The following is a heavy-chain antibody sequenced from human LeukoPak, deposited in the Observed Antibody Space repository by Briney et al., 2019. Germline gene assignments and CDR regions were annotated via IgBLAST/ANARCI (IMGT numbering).Heavy chain of an antibody. Sequence: SETLSLTCTVSGGSISSYYWSWIRQPPGKGLEWIGYIYYSGSTDYNPSLKSRVTISVDTSKNQFSLKLSSVTAADTAVYYCARWANPPHPGIDYWGQGTLVTVSS. CDR3: ARWANPPHPGIDY. J-gene: IGHJ4*02. CDR2: IYYSGST. V-gene: IGHV4-59*01. CDR1: GGSISSYY.